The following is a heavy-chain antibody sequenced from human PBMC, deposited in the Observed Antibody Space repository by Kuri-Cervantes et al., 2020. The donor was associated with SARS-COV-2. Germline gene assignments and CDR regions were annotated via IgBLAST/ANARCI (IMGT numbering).Heavy chain of an antibody. Sequence: SETLSLTCTVSGGSISSYYWSWIRQPAGKGLEWIGRIYTSGSTNYNPSLKSRVTMSVDTSENQFSLKLSSVTAADTAVYYCARGASIAARYYFDYWGQGTLVTVSS. CDR1: GGSISSYY. D-gene: IGHD6-6*01. V-gene: IGHV4-4*07. CDR3: ARGASIAARYYFDY. J-gene: IGHJ4*02. CDR2: IYTSGST.